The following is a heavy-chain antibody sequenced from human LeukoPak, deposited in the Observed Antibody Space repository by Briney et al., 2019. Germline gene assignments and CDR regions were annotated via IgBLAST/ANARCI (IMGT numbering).Heavy chain of an antibody. CDR2: IYTSGST. Sequence: SETLSLTCTVSGGSISSYYWSWIRQPAGKGLEWIGRIYTSGSTNYNPSLKSRVTMSVDTSKNQFSLKLSSVTAADTAVYYCASSRGHFGGSYSPFDYWGQGTLVTVSS. D-gene: IGHD1-26*01. CDR1: GGSISSYY. V-gene: IGHV4-4*07. CDR3: ASSRGHFGGSYSPFDY. J-gene: IGHJ4*02.